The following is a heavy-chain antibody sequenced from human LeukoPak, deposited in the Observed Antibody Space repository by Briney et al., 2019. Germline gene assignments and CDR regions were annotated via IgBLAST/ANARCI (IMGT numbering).Heavy chain of an antibody. D-gene: IGHD3-22*01. CDR2: MNPNSGNT. Sequence: ASVKVSCKASGYTFTSYDINWVRQATGQGLEWMGWMNPNSGNTGYAQKFQGRVTMTRNTSISTAYMELSSLRSEDTAVYYCARGSIGYYYDSSGFSPLDYWGQGTLVTVSS. V-gene: IGHV1-8*01. J-gene: IGHJ4*02. CDR1: GYTFTSYD. CDR3: ARGSIGYYYDSSGFSPLDY.